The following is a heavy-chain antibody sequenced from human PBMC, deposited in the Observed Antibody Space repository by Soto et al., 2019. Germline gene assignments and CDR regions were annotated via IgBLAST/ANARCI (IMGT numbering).Heavy chain of an antibody. Sequence: KPSETLSLTCTVSGGSISSSSYYWGWIRQPPGKGLEWIGSIYYSGSTYYNPSLKSRVTISVDTSKNQFSLKLSSVTAADTAVYYCARRNLDYGDYTFEENYWYFDLWGRGTLVTVSS. D-gene: IGHD4-17*01. CDR2: IYYSGST. CDR1: GGSISSSSYY. CDR3: ARRNLDYGDYTFEENYWYFDL. V-gene: IGHV4-39*01. J-gene: IGHJ2*01.